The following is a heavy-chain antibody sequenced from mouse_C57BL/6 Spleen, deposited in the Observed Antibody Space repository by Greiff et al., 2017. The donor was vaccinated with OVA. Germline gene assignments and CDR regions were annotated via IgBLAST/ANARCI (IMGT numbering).Heavy chain of an antibody. CDR3: VRIFGYDDGCAY. D-gene: IGHD2-2*01. CDR2: IRSKSNNYAT. J-gene: IGHJ3*01. Sequence: EVQLVESGGGLVQPKGSLKLSCAASGFSFNTYAMNWVRQAPGKGLEWVARIRSKSNNYATYYADSVKDRFTISRDDSESMLYLQMNNLKTEDTAMYYCVRIFGYDDGCAYWGQGTLVTVSA. CDR1: GFSFNTYA. V-gene: IGHV10-1*01.